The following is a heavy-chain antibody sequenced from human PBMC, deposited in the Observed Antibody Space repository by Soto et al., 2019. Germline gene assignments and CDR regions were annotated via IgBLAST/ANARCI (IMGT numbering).Heavy chain of an antibody. V-gene: IGHV1-46*01. J-gene: IGHJ4*02. CDR2: INPSGGST. CDR3: ARESRVGSSGYRNPGY. Sequence: ASVKVSCKASGYTFTSYYMHWVRQAPGQGLEWMGIINPSGGSTSYAQKFQGRVTMTRDTSTSTVYMELSSLRSEDTAVYYCARESRVGSSGYRNPGYWGQGTLVTVSS. CDR1: GYTFTSYY. D-gene: IGHD5-12*01.